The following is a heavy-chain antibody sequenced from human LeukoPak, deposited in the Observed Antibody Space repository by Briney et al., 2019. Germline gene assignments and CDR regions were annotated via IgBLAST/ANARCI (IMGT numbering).Heavy chain of an antibody. CDR3: TTTSGGLVVGATTSYYYYGMGV. V-gene: IGHV3-15*01. J-gene: IGHJ6*02. D-gene: IGHD1-26*01. Sequence: GGSLRLSCAASGFTFSNAWMSWVRQAPGKGLEWVGRIKSKTDGGTTDYAAPVKGRFTISRDDSKNTLYLQMNSLKTEDTAVYYCTTTSGGLVVGATTSYYYYGMGVWGQGTTVTVSS. CDR2: IKSKTDGGTT. CDR1: GFTFSNAW.